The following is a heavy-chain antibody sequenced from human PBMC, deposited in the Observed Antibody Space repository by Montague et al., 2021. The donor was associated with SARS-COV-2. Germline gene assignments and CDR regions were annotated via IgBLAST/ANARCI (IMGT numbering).Heavy chain of an antibody. CDR3: ARVISAVAGANFYFDY. D-gene: IGHD4/OR15-4a*01. Sequence: SETLSLTCTVSGGSISSGSYWGWIRQPPGKGLEWIGTSDHSGITXYSPSLKSRVTISLDASQNQFSLNLDSVTASDTAMYYCARVISAVAGANFYFDYWGQGTLVTVSS. CDR2: SDHSGIT. CDR1: GGSISSGSY. V-gene: IGHV4-38-2*02. J-gene: IGHJ4*02.